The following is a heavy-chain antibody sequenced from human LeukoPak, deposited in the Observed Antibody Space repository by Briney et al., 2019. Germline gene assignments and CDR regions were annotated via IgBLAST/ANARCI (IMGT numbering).Heavy chain of an antibody. CDR2: INHVGST. CDR3: ARGQGWPPHFDF. CDR1: SESFTAYY. V-gene: IGHV4-34*01. D-gene: IGHD5-24*01. J-gene: IGHJ4*02. Sequence: SETLSLACAASSESFTAYYWSWIRQSPEKGLEWIGHINHVGSTNYNPSLRSRVTLSVDTSNSQFSLEVKSVTAADTATYYCARGQGWPPHFDFWGQGALVTVSS.